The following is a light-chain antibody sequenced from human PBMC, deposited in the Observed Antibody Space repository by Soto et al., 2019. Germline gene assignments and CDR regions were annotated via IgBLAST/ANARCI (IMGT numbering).Light chain of an antibody. CDR3: QQRNSWPVT. J-gene: IGKJ5*01. Sequence: EIVLTQSPATLSLSPGERATLSCRASQSVSSYLHWYQQKRGQAPRLLVYDASSRATGIPARFSGSGSGTDFTLTISSLEPEDFAVYYCQQRNSWPVTFGQGTQLEIK. CDR1: QSVSSY. CDR2: DAS. V-gene: IGKV3-11*01.